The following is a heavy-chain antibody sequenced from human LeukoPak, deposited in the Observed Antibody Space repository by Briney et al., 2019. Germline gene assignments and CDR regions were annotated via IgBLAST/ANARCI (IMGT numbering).Heavy chain of an antibody. J-gene: IGHJ4*02. CDR3: ARDSSSYSLDY. Sequence: SETLSLTCTVSGGSISSGSYYWSWIRQPAGKGLEWIGRIYTSGSTNYNPSLKSRVTISVDTSKNQFSLKLSSVTAADTAVYYCARDSSSYSLDYWGQGTLVTLSS. D-gene: IGHD6-6*01. CDR1: GGSISSGSYY. CDR2: IYTSGST. V-gene: IGHV4-61*02.